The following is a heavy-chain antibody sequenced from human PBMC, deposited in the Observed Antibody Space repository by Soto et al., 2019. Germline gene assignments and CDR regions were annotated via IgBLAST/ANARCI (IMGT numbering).Heavy chain of an antibody. J-gene: IGHJ4*02. V-gene: IGHV3-30*03. CDR2: ISYDGNRK. CDR3: ARKGYGGRWSLDY. D-gene: IGHD6-13*01. Sequence: QVQLVESGGGVVQPGRSLRLSCAASGFTFSSYGMHWARQAPGEGLEWVAVISYDGNRKYYADSVKGRFTIPRDFSNNTVDLHMNSLRVEDAAVYFCARKGYGGRWSLDYWGQGILVTVSS. CDR1: GFTFSSYG.